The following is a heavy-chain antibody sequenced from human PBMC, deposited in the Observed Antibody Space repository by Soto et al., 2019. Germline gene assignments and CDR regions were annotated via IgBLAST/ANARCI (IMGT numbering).Heavy chain of an antibody. CDR3: ARLLPYDSSGYVGFDY. V-gene: IGHV5-51*01. CDR2: IYPGDSDT. D-gene: IGHD3-22*01. CDR1: GYSFTSYW. Sequence: GESLKISCKGSGYSFTSYWIGWVRQMPGKGLEWMGIIYPGDSDTRYSPSFQGQVTISADTSKNQFSLKLSSVTAADTAVYYCARLLPYDSSGYVGFDYWGQGTLVTVSS. J-gene: IGHJ4*02.